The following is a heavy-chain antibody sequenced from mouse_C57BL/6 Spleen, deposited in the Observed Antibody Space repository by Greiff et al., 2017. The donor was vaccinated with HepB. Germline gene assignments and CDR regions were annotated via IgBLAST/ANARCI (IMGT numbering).Heavy chain of an antibody. CDR1: GYTFTSYW. Sequence: QVQLQQPGAELVRPGTSVKLSCKASGYTFTSYWMHWVKQRPGQGLEWIGVIDPSDSYTNYNQKFKGKATLTVDTSSSTAYMQLSSLTSEDSAVYYCAGYDGYFFGFAYWGQGTLVTVSA. CDR3: AGYDGYFFGFAY. CDR2: IDPSDSYT. D-gene: IGHD2-3*01. V-gene: IGHV1-59*01. J-gene: IGHJ3*01.